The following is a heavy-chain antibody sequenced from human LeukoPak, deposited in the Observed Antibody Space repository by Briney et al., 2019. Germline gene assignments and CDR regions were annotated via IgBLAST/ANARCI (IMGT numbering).Heavy chain of an antibody. CDR3: ATGGAAAVLTVGFFQH. Sequence: GGSLRLSCVASGFTFSTFGMSWVRQAPGKGLEWVSVIYRDGSAYSADSVKGRFSVSRDNSKNTLYLQMDSLGVEDMGVYYCATGGAAAVLTVGFFQHWGQGTVVTVSS. J-gene: IGHJ1*01. CDR2: IYRDGSA. CDR1: GFTFSTFG. V-gene: IGHV3-66*01. D-gene: IGHD2-2*01.